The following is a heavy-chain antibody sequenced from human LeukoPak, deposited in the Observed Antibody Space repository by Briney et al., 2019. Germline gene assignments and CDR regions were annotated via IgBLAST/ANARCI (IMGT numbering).Heavy chain of an antibody. CDR3: ASHYGSGFGS. V-gene: IGHV4-31*03. D-gene: IGHD3-10*01. CDR1: GDSISSGGYY. Sequence: PSQTLSLTCTVSGDSISSGGYYWSWIRQHLGKGLEWIGYIHYSGSTNHNPSLKSRVTISIDTSKNQFSLKLSSVTAADTAIYYCASHYGSGFGSWGQGSLVTVSS. CDR2: IHYSGST. J-gene: IGHJ4*02.